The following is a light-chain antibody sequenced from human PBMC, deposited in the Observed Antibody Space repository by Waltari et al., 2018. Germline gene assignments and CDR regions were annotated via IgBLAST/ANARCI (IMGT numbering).Light chain of an antibody. CDR2: LGS. CDR1: PSLLYSNGYNY. J-gene: IGKJ3*01. CDR3: MQGLHFPLT. V-gene: IGKV2-28*01. Sequence: DVVMTQSPLSLPVTPGEPASISCRSSPSLLYSNGYNYVNWYLQRPGQSPQLLIYLGSNRASGVPGRFSGSGSGTDFTLKISRVEAEDVGVYYCMQGLHFPLTFGPGTKVDIK.